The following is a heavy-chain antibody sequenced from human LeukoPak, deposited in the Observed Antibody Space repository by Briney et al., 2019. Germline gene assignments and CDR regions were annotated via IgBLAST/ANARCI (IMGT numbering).Heavy chain of an antibody. CDR2: ISGFNAKT. Sequence: ASVKVSCKASGYIFKSYGVNWVRQAPGQGLEWVGWISGFNAKTDYAQRFEGRVTMTRDTSTSTAYMELRSLRSEDTAVYYCARSGILVTGVRMDVWSKGTTVIVSS. CDR1: GYIFKSYG. CDR3: ARSGILVTGVRMDV. V-gene: IGHV1-18*01. D-gene: IGHD4-23*01. J-gene: IGHJ6*04.